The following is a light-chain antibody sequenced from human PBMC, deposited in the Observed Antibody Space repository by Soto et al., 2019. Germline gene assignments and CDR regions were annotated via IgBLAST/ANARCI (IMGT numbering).Light chain of an antibody. J-gene: IGKJ4*01. Sequence: EIVLTQSPATLSSSPGERATLSCRASQSIVTTLSWYQQKPGQAPRLLIYDASDRATGIPARFSGSGSGSDFTLTISSLEPEDFAVYYCQQHYNSPLTFGGGTKVDIK. V-gene: IGKV3-11*02. CDR1: QSIVTT. CDR2: DAS. CDR3: QQHYNSPLT.